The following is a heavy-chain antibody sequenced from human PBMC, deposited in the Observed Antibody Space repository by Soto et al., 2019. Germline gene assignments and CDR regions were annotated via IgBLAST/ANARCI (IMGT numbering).Heavy chain of an antibody. CDR3: ARDYGDYGYYYGMDV. CDR1: GGSVSSGSYY. CDR2: IYYSGST. Sequence: QVQLQESGPGLVKPSETLSLTCTVSGGSVSSGSYYWSWIRQPPGKGLEWIGYIYYSGSTNYNPSLKSRVTISVDTSKNQFPLKLSSVTAADTAVYYCARDYGDYGYYYGMDVWGQGTTVTVSS. D-gene: IGHD4-17*01. J-gene: IGHJ6*02. V-gene: IGHV4-61*01.